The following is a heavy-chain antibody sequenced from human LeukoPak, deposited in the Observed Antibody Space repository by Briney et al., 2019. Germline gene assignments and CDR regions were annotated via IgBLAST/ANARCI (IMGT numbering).Heavy chain of an antibody. CDR1: GDSISSYY. CDR2: IYYSGNT. D-gene: IGHD4-23*01. J-gene: IGHJ4*02. CDR3: ARDISGGPFAS. Sequence: SETLSLTCTVSGDSISSYYWTWNRQPPGKGLDWIGYIYYSGNTTYNPSLKSGITLSVYSSKNQFSLNLSSVTAADTAVYYCARDISGGPFASWGQGTLVTASS. V-gene: IGHV4-59*01.